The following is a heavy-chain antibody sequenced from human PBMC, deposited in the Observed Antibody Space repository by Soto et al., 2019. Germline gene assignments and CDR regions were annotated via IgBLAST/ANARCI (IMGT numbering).Heavy chain of an antibody. D-gene: IGHD3-16*02. CDR2: IYWDDDK. J-gene: IGHJ5*02. CDR1: GFSLSTSGVG. V-gene: IGHV2-5*02. CDR3: AHSRSIMITFGGVIVTA. Sequence: QITLKESGPTLVKPTQTLTLACSFSGFSLSTSGVGVGWIRQPPGKALEWLALIYWDDDKRYSPSLKSRLTITKDTSKNQVVLTMTNMDPVDTATYYCAHSRSIMITFGGVIVTAWGQGTLVTVSS.